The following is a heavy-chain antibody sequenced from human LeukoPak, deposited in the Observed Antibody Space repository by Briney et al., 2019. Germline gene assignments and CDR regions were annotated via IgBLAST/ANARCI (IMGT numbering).Heavy chain of an antibody. D-gene: IGHD3-3*01. J-gene: IGHJ4*02. CDR3: AKDHYWSIDY. CDR1: GFDFSSNW. Sequence: GGSLSLSCAASGFDFSSNWVHWVRHAPGQGLVWVSRIKGDGISTNYADSVKGRFTISRDIAKNTLYLQMNSLRAEDTGVYYCAKDHYWSIDYWGRGTLVTVSS. V-gene: IGHV3-74*01. CDR2: IKGDGIST.